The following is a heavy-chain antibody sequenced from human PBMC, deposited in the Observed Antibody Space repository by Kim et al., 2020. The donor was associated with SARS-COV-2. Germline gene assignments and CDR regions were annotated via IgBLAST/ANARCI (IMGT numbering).Heavy chain of an antibody. J-gene: IGHJ4*02. CDR2: GST. CDR3: TGLGGNSN. V-gene: IGHV3-23*01. Sequence: GSTYYADSLKGRFTISRDSSTNTVFLQMISLRAEDTAVYYCTGLGGNSNLGPGALVTVSS. D-gene: IGHD3-16*01.